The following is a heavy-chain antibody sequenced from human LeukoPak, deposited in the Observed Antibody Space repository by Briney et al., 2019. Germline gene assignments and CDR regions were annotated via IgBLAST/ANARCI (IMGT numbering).Heavy chain of an antibody. CDR1: GFTFSSYE. D-gene: IGHD1-7*01. Sequence: PGGSLRLSCAASGFTFSSYEMNWVRQAPGKGLDWVSYISSSGSTIYYADSVKGRFTISRDNAKNSLYLQMNSLRAEDTAVYYCARGTTGYMDVWGKGTTVTVSS. J-gene: IGHJ6*03. CDR2: ISSSGSTI. V-gene: IGHV3-48*03. CDR3: ARGTTGYMDV.